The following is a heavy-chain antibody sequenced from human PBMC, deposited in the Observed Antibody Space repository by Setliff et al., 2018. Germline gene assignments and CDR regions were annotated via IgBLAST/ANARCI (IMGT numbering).Heavy chain of an antibody. Sequence: SETLSLTCTVSGGSISNYYWSWIRQPAGKGLEWIGRINTSGSTNYNPSLKSRVTMSVDTSKNQFSLKLSSVTAADTAMYYCARKGISALSGAFDMWGQGTMVTVSS. CDR3: ARKGISALSGAFDM. CDR2: INTSGST. V-gene: IGHV4-4*07. CDR1: GGSISNYY. J-gene: IGHJ3*02. D-gene: IGHD1-26*01.